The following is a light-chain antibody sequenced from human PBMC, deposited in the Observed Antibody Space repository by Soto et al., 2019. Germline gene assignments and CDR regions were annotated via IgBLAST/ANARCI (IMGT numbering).Light chain of an antibody. J-gene: IGKJ1*01. CDR2: DAS. CDR3: PQYNSWT. V-gene: IGKV1-5*01. CDR1: QSISSW. Sequence: IQMTQSPSSLSASLGDRVTITCRASQSISSWLAWYQQKPGKAPNLLIYDASNLGSGVPSRFSGSGSGLELTLTISSIQPFDFATYYCPQYNSWTFCQGTKVDIK.